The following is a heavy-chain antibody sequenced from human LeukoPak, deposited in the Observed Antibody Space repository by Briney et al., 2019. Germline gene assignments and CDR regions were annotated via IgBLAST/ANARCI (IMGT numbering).Heavy chain of an antibody. J-gene: IGHJ4*02. Sequence: PGGSLSLSCASSGFIHSDYGIHWVRRPPAKGLAWVAVIWSDGSNKYYADSVKGRFTISRDNSRKTLYLQMNSLRVEDTAVYYCVRASGSFDYWLQPTLVADSS. D-gene: IGHD3-10*01. CDR2: IWSDGSNK. CDR1: GFIHSDYG. V-gene: IGHV3-33*01. CDR3: VRASGSFDY.